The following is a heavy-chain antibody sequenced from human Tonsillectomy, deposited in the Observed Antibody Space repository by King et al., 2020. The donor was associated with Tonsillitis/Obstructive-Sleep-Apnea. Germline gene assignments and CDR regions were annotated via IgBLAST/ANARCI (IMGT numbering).Heavy chain of an antibody. CDR3: ARSHDSYGYVIAY. J-gene: IGHJ4*02. D-gene: IGHD5-18*01. V-gene: IGHV4-34*01. Sequence: VQLPQWGAGLLKPSETLSLTCAVYGGSFSGYYWSWIRQPPGKGLEWIGEINHSGSTNYNPSLKSRVTISVDTSKNQFSLKLSSVTAADTAVYYCARSHDSYGYVIAYWGQGTLVTVSS. CDR2: INHSGST. CDR1: GGSFSGYY.